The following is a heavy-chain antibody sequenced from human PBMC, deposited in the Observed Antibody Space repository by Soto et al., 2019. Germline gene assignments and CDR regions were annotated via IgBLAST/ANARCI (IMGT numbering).Heavy chain of an antibody. CDR2: IYYSGST. Sequence: DTLSLTCTVSGGSISSSSYYWGWIRQPPGKGLEWIGSIYYSGSTYYNPSLKSRVTISVDTSKNQFSLKLSSVTAADTAVYYCARRRGSDAFDIWGQGTMVTVSS. CDR1: GGSISSSSYY. J-gene: IGHJ3*02. V-gene: IGHV4-39*01. CDR3: ARRRGSDAFDI. D-gene: IGHD3-10*01.